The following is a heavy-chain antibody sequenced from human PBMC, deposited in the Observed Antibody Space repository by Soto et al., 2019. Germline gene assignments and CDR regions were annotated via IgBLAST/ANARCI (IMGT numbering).Heavy chain of an antibody. Sequence: SVKVSCKASGGTFSSYAISWVRQAPGQGLEWMGVIIPIFGTANYAQKFQGRVTITADESTSTAYMELSSLRSEDTAVYYCARAVPAISSGSYYFDYGGQATLVTVX. CDR1: GGTFSSYA. J-gene: IGHJ4*02. CDR3: ARAVPAISSGSYYFDY. D-gene: IGHD3-22*01. V-gene: IGHV1-69*13. CDR2: IIPIFGTA.